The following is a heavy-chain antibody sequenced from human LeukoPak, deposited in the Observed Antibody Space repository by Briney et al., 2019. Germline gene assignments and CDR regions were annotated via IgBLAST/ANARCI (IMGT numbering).Heavy chain of an antibody. V-gene: IGHV1-18*01. CDR1: GGTFSSYA. Sequence: ASVKVSCKASGGTFSSYAISWVRQAPGQGLEWMGWISAYNGNTNYAQKLQGRVTMTTDTSTSTAYMELRSLRSDDTAVYYCARVRDSGSALDYWGQGTLVTVSS. J-gene: IGHJ4*02. CDR2: ISAYNGNT. CDR3: ARVRDSGSALDY. D-gene: IGHD3-10*01.